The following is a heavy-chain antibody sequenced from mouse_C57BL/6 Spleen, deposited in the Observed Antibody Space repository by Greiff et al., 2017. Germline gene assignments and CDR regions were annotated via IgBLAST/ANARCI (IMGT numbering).Heavy chain of an antibody. D-gene: IGHD2-5*01. Sequence: QVQLQQPGAELVMPGASVKLSCKASGYTFTSYWMHWVKQRPGQGLEWIGEIDPSDSYTNYNQKFKGKSTLTVDKSSSTAYMQLSSLTSEDSAVYYCARRGLYSNYFDCWGQGTTLTVSS. J-gene: IGHJ2*01. CDR2: IDPSDSYT. CDR1: GYTFTSYW. CDR3: ARRGLYSNYFDC. V-gene: IGHV1-69*01.